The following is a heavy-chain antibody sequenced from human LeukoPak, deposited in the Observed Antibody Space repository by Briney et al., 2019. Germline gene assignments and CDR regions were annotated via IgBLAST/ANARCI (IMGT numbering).Heavy chain of an antibody. D-gene: IGHD2-15*01. V-gene: IGHV3-21*01. CDR2: ISRTGSYI. J-gene: IGHJ4*02. Sequence: GGSLRLSRAASGFTFSSYNMNWVRQAPGRGLEWVSSISRTGSYIYYADSVKGRFTISRDNAQNSLYLQMNSLRVEDTAVYYCARVLETDCRGGSCYSGLDYWGQGTLVTVSS. CDR3: ARVLETDCRGGSCYSGLDY. CDR1: GFTFSSYN.